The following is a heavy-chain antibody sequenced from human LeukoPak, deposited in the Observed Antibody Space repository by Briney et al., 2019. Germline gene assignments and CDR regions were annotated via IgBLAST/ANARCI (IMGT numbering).Heavy chain of an antibody. CDR3: ARDYRGYLDY. D-gene: IGHD4-23*01. J-gene: IGHJ4*02. Sequence: PGGSLSLSCAASGFTFSSYAMSWVRQAPGKGLEWVSAVSASGGSTFYADSVKGRFTISRDNSKNTLYLQMNSLRAEDTAVYYCARDYRGYLDYWGQGTLVTVSS. V-gene: IGHV3-23*01. CDR2: VSASGGST. CDR1: GFTFSSYA.